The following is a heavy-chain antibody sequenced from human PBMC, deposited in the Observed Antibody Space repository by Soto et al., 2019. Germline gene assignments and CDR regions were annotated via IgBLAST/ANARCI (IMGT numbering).Heavy chain of an antibody. CDR1: GGSISSGGYY. V-gene: IGHV4-31*03. J-gene: IGHJ4*02. Sequence: SETLSLTCTVSGGSISSGGYYWSWIRQHPGKGLEWIGYIYYSGSTYYNPSLTSRVTISVDTSKNQFSLKLSSVTAADTAVYYCASWRDYGSNSNNYFDYWGQGTLVTVSS. CDR3: ASWRDYGSNSNNYFDY. CDR2: IYYSGST. D-gene: IGHD4-17*01.